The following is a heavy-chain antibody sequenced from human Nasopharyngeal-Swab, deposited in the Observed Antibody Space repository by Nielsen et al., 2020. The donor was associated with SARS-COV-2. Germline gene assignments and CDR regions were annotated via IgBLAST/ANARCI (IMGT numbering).Heavy chain of an antibody. CDR1: GFTFSSYA. Sequence: GGSLRLSCAASGFTFSSYAMSWVRQAPGKGLEWVAFMSYDGSNKYYADSVKGRFTISRDNSNNTLYLQMSNLRPEDTAVYFCARARPRLSRSIAAAGLDTFDIWGQGTMVTVSS. CDR2: MSYDGSNK. CDR3: ARARPRLSRSIAAAGLDTFDI. V-gene: IGHV3-30-3*01. J-gene: IGHJ3*02. D-gene: IGHD6-13*01.